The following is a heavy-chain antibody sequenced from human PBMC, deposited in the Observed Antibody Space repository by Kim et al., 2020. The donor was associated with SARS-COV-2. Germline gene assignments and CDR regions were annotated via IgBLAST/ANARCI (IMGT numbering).Heavy chain of an antibody. Sequence: SVKVSCKASGGTFSSYAISWVRQAPGQGLEWMGGIIPIFGTANYAQKFQGRVTITADESTSTAYMELSSLRSEDTAVYYCARIEGDAYCGGDCSGPAFDYWGQGTLVTVSS. D-gene: IGHD2-21*02. J-gene: IGHJ4*02. CDR3: ARIEGDAYCGGDCSGPAFDY. V-gene: IGHV1-69*13. CDR1: GGTFSSYA. CDR2: IIPIFGTA.